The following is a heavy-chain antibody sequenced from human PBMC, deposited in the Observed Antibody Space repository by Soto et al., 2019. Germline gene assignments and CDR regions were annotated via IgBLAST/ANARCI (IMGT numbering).Heavy chain of an antibody. CDR3: AKALDLVTTWVFDY. Sequence: QVQLVESGGGVVQPGRSLRLSCAASGFTFSSYGMHWVRQAPGKGLEWVAVISYDGSNKYYADSVKGRFTISRDNSKNTLYLQLNSLRAEDTAVYYCAKALDLVTTWVFDYWGQGTLVTVSS. CDR2: ISYDGSNK. CDR1: GFTFSSYG. V-gene: IGHV3-30*18. D-gene: IGHD4-4*01. J-gene: IGHJ4*02.